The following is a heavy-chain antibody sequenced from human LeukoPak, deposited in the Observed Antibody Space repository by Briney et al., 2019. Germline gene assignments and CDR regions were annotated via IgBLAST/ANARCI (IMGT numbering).Heavy chain of an antibody. Sequence: SVKVSCKGSGGTFISYAISGVRQAPGQGVEGMGGIIPIFGTANYAQKFQGRVTITADESTSTAYMELSSLRSEDTAVYYCARALVPYSGYDDYWGQGTLVTVSS. D-gene: IGHD5-12*01. V-gene: IGHV1-69*13. CDR2: IIPIFGTA. CDR1: GGTFISYA. CDR3: ARALVPYSGYDDY. J-gene: IGHJ4*02.